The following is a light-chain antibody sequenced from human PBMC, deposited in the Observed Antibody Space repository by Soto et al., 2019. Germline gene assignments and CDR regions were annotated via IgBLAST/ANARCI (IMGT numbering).Light chain of an antibody. CDR3: QQYFASSWT. V-gene: IGKV3-20*01. CDR2: VAS. Sequence: EIVLTQSPGTLSLSPGERATLSCRASQSISSTYLAWYRQKSGQAPRLLIYVASSRATGIPERFSGSGSGTDFTLTISRLEPEEFAVYYCQQYFASSWTFGQGTRVEIK. J-gene: IGKJ1*01. CDR1: QSISSTY.